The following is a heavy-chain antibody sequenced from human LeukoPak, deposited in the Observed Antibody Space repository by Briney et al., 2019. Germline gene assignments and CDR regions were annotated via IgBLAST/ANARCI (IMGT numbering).Heavy chain of an antibody. CDR1: GGSISSYY. J-gene: IGHJ4*02. CDR3: ARHGSTYYDILTGYYENYYFDY. D-gene: IGHD3-9*01. CDR2: IYYSGST. Sequence: SETLSLTCTVSGGSISSYYWSWIRQPPGKGLEWIGYIYYSGSTNYNPSLKSRVTISVDTSKNQFSLNLSSVTAADTAVYYCARHGSTYYDILTGYYENYYFDYWGQGTLVTVSS. V-gene: IGHV4-59*08.